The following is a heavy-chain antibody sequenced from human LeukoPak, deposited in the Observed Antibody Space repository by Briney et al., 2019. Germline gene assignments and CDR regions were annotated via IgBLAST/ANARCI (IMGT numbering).Heavy chain of an antibody. CDR1: GFTFSDYY. CDR3: AKVTTVTSPFDY. V-gene: IGHV3-11*01. D-gene: IGHD4-17*01. CDR2: ISSSGSTI. Sequence: GGSLRLSCAASGFTFSDYYMSWIRQAPGKGLEWVSYISSSGSTIYYADSVKGRFTISRDNAKNSLYLQMNSLRAEDTAVYYCAKVTTVTSPFDYWGQGTLVTVSS. J-gene: IGHJ4*02.